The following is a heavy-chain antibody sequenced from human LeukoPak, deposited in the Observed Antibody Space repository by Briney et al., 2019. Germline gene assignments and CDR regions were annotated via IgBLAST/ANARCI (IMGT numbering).Heavy chain of an antibody. Sequence: SETLSLTCSVSGGSMNSYYWSWIRQSPGKGLEWIGYIYYSGSTNYNPSLKSRVTISVDTSKNQFSLKLSSVTAADTAVYYCARGHGTEPLDYWGQGTLVTVSS. CDR1: GGSMNSYY. CDR2: IYYSGST. J-gene: IGHJ4*02. D-gene: IGHD6-13*01. CDR3: ARGHGTEPLDY. V-gene: IGHV4-59*12.